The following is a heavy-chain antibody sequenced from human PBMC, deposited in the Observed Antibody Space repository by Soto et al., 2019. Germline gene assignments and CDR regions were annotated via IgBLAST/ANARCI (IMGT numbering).Heavy chain of an antibody. Sequence: ASVKVSCKASGYTFTSYGISWVRQAPGQGLEWMGWISAYNGNTNYAQKLQGRVTMTTDTSTSTAYMELRSLRSDDTAVYYCAGSGYCSSTSCYPLAFYWGQGTLVTFPS. V-gene: IGHV1-18*01. CDR2: ISAYNGNT. D-gene: IGHD2-2*01. J-gene: IGHJ4*02. CDR3: AGSGYCSSTSCYPLAFY. CDR1: GYTFTSYG.